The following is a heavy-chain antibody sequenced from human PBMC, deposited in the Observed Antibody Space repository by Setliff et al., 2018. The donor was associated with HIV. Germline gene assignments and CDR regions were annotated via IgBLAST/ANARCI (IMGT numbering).Heavy chain of an antibody. CDR3: ARSRPRSMDFYMDV. V-gene: IGHV4-59*01. CDR2: IYYSGST. CDR1: GGSISSFY. Sequence: PSETLSLTCTVSGGSISSFYWSWIRQPPGKGLEWIGYIYYSGSTSYNPSLKSRVTVSLDTSQNQLSLNLGSVTAADTAVYYCARSRPRSMDFYMDVWGKGTTVTVSS. J-gene: IGHJ6*03. D-gene: IGHD2-8*01.